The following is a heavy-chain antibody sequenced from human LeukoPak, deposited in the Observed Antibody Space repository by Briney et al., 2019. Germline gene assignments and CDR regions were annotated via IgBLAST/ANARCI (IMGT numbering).Heavy chain of an antibody. Sequence: PGGSLRLSCAASGFTFSSYSMNWVRQAPGKGLEWVSSISSSSSYIYYADPVKGRFTISRDNAKNSLYLQMNSLRAEDTAVYYCARSMEYYDILTGYPSGYYFDYWGQGTLVTVSS. CDR1: GFTFSSYS. CDR2: ISSSSSYI. J-gene: IGHJ4*02. D-gene: IGHD3-9*01. V-gene: IGHV3-21*01. CDR3: ARSMEYYDILTGYPSGYYFDY.